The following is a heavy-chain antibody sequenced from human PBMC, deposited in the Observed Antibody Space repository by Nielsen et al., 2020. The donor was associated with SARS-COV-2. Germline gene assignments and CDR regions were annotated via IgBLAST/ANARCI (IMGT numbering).Heavy chain of an antibody. CDR2: VSYDGSVK. CDR3: AKSPMVRGYYTGMDV. D-gene: IGHD3-10*01. Sequence: GESLKISCAASGFSFRSYGMHWVRQPPGKGLEWVATVSYDGSVKYYADSVKGRFTAFRDNSKNTLYLQMNSLSAEDTAVYYCAKSPMVRGYYTGMDVWGQGTTVTVSS. J-gene: IGHJ6*02. CDR1: GFSFRSYG. V-gene: IGHV3-30*19.